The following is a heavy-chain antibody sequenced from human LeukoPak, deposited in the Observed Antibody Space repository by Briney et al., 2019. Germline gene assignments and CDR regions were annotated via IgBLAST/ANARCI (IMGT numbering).Heavy chain of an antibody. CDR3: ARVGGTNYYYYGMDV. V-gene: IGHV4-59*01. CDR1: GGSISSYY. J-gene: IGHJ6*02. CDR2: IYYSGST. D-gene: IGHD1-1*01. Sequence: PSETLSLTCTVSGGSISSYYWSWIRQPPGKGLEWIGYIYYSGSTNYNPTLKSRVTISVDTSKNQFSLKLSSVTAADTAVYYCARVGGTNYYYYGMDVWGQGTTVTVSS.